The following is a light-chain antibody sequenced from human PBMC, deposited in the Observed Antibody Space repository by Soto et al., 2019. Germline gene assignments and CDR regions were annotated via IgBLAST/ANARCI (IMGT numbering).Light chain of an antibody. CDR1: QSVSSSY. Sequence: EIVLTQSPGTLSLSPGERATLSCRASQSVSSSYLAWYQQKPGQAPRLLIYGASSSATGIPDRFSGSGSVTVFTLTISILEPEDFAVSYCQQYGSSPRGFTLVPGTKVDIK. J-gene: IGKJ3*01. V-gene: IGKV3-20*01. CDR3: QQYGSSPRGFT. CDR2: GAS.